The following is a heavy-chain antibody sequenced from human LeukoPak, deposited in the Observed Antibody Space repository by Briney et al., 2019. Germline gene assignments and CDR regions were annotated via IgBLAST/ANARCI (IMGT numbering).Heavy chain of an antibody. Sequence: GGSLRLSCVASGFTFSSYWMSWVRQAQGKGLEWVANIKTDGSEKYSVDSVKGRFTISRDNAKNSLYLQMNNLRLEDTAVYFCATSQTTSGRYGNAFDIWGQGTMVTVSS. D-gene: IGHD6-19*01. V-gene: IGHV3-7*01. CDR1: GFTFSSYW. CDR2: IKTDGSEK. CDR3: ATSQTTSGRYGNAFDI. J-gene: IGHJ3*02.